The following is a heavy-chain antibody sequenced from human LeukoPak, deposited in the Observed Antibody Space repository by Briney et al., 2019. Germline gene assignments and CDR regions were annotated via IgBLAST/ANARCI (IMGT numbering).Heavy chain of an antibody. CDR2: IYYSGST. V-gene: IGHV4-59*08. CDR3: ARRYDSSGYWNWFDP. Sequence: PSETLSLTCTVSGGSISSYYWSWIRQPPGKGLEWIGYIYYSGSTNYNPSLKSRVTISVDTSKNQFSLKLSSVTAADTAVYCCARRYDSSGYWNWFDPWGQGTLVTVSS. J-gene: IGHJ5*02. D-gene: IGHD3-22*01. CDR1: GGSISSYY.